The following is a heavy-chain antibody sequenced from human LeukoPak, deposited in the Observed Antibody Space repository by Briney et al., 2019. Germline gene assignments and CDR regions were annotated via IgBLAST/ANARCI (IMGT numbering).Heavy chain of an antibody. CDR1: GFIFGSSG. CDR2: IWYDGSNK. Sequence: GGSLRLSCAASGFIFGSSGMHWVRQAPGKGLEWVTYIWYDGSNKHYAESVKGRFIISRDSSTNTLYLQMNSLRVEDTAFYYCAEDVGGYTLDGWGQGTLVTVSS. D-gene: IGHD5-12*01. J-gene: IGHJ4*02. V-gene: IGHV3-30*02. CDR3: AEDVGGYTLDG.